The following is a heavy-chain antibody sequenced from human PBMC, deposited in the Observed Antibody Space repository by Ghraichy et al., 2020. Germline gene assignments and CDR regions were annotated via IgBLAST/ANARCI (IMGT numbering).Heavy chain of an antibody. CDR1: GGSISSSSYY. CDR2: IYYSGST. V-gene: IGHV4-39*01. J-gene: IGHJ3*02. D-gene: IGHD5-18*01. CDR3: ARHSASYSSVSNAFDI. Sequence: SETLSLTCTVSGGSISSSSYYWGWIRQPPGKGLEWIGSIYYSGSTYYNPSLKSRVTISVDTSKNQFSLKLSSVTAADTAVYYCARHSASYSSVSNAFDIWGQGTMVTVSS.